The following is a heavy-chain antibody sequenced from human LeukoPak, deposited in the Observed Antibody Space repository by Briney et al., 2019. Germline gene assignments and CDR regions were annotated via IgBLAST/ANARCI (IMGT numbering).Heavy chain of an antibody. CDR3: AKEGRLGTRHAFDI. J-gene: IGHJ3*02. V-gene: IGHV3-30*02. CDR2: IRYDGSNK. CDR1: GFTFSSYG. D-gene: IGHD1-14*01. Sequence: GGSLRLSCAASGFTFSSYGMHWVRQAPGKGLEWVAFIRYDGSNKYYADSVKGRFTISRDNSKNTLYLQMNSLRAEDTAVYYCAKEGRLGTRHAFDIWGQGTMVTVSS.